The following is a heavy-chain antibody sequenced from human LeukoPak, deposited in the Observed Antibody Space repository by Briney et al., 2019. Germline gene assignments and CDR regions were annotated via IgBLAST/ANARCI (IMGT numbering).Heavy chain of an antibody. D-gene: IGHD1-26*01. CDR3: ARGGSYDY. CDR2: IYHSVST. CDR1: GYSISSGYY. Sequence: SETLSLTCTVSGYSISSGYYWGWIRQPPGKGLEWIGSIYHSVSTYYNPSLKSRVTISVDTSKNQFSLKLSSVTSADTAVYYCARGGSYDYWGQGTLVTVSS. J-gene: IGHJ4*02. V-gene: IGHV4-38-2*02.